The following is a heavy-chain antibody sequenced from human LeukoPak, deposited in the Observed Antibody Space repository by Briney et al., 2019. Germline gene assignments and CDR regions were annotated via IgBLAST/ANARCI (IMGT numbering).Heavy chain of an antibody. CDR2: IYSGGST. CDR3: AREYYGGNSGGDI. Sequence: QSGGSLRLSCAASGFTVSSNYMSWVRQAPGKGLEWVSVIYSGGSTYYADSVKGRFTISRDNSKNTLYLQMNSLRAEDTAVYYCAREYYGGNSGGDIWGQGTMVTVSS. CDR1: GFTVSSNY. J-gene: IGHJ3*02. D-gene: IGHD4-23*01. V-gene: IGHV3-66*01.